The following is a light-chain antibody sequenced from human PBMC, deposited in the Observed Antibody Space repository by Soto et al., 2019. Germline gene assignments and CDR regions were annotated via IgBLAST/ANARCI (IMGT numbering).Light chain of an antibody. Sequence: QSALTQPASVSGSPGQSITISCTGTSSDVGGYNYVSWYQQPPVKAPKLMIYDVSNRPSVVSNRFSGSKSGNTGPLTISGLEDEKKAHYYSTYSPRSRTVVFGG. CDR2: DVS. V-gene: IGLV2-14*01. J-gene: IGLJ2*01. CDR1: SSDVGGYNY. CDR3: TYSPRSRTVV.